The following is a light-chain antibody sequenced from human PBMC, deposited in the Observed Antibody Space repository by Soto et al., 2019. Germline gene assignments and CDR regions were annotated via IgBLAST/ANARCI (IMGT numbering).Light chain of an antibody. Sequence: DIQLTQSPSFLSASVGDRVTITCRASQGISSSLAWYHQKPGKAPKLLIYAASTLQGGVPSRFSGSGGGTDFTLSISSVQPEDFATYFCQQSYMDPITFGQGTRLEI. CDR1: QGISSS. CDR3: QQSYMDPIT. V-gene: IGKV1-9*01. J-gene: IGKJ5*01. CDR2: AAS.